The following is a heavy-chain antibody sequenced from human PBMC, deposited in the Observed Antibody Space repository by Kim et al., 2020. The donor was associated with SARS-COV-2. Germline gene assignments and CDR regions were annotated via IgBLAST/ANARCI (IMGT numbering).Heavy chain of an antibody. CDR1: GGSISSGSYY. D-gene: IGHD2-15*01. CDR2: MYTSGST. Sequence: SETLSLTCTVSGGSISSGSYYWSWIRQPAGKGLEWIGRMYTSGSTNYNPSLKSRVTISVDTSKNQFSLKLSSVTAADTAVYYCARESGCSGGSCYLGWFDPWGQGTLVTVSS. CDR3: ARESGCSGGSCYLGWFDP. V-gene: IGHV4-61*02. J-gene: IGHJ5*02.